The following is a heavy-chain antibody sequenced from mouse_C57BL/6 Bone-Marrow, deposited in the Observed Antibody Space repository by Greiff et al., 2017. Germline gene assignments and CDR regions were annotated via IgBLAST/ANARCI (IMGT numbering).Heavy chain of an antibody. CDR1: GFNIKDDY. CDR3: SSFDGNYFDF. Sequence: EVQGVESGAELVRPGASVKLSCTASGFNIKDDYIHWVKQRPEHGLEWIGWIDPEIGDTEYASKFQGKATITSDTSSNTAYLQLSSLTSEDTAVYYCSSFDGNYFDFWGQGTPLTGAS. CDR2: IDPEIGDT. J-gene: IGHJ2*01. V-gene: IGHV14-4*01. D-gene: IGHD2-3*01.